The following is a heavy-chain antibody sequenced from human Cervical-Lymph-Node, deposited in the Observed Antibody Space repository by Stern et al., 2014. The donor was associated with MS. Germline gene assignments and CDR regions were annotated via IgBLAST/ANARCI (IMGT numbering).Heavy chain of an antibody. CDR3: VRGGFSYGYGLDA. CDR1: GYTFINYD. J-gene: IGHJ6*02. V-gene: IGHV1-8*01. Sequence: QVQLLQPGSQVRKPGASVKVSCQALGYTFINYDIFWVRQATGQGLEWMGWMNPNNAKTGHAQKFQGRVTMTRNTSISTAYMELSGLRSDDTAVYYCVRGGFSYGYGLDAWGQGTAVIVSS. CDR2: MNPNNAKT. D-gene: IGHD5-18*01.